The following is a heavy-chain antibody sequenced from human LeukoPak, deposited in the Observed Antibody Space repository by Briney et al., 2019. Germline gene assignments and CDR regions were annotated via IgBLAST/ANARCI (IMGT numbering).Heavy chain of an antibody. CDR2: ITGSGDTT. J-gene: IGHJ4*02. V-gene: IGHV3-23*01. CDR1: GFIFRNYA. CDR3: AKDRGISY. Sequence: GASLRLSCAASGFIFRNYAMSWVRQAPGKGLEWVSAITGSGDTTYYADSVKGRFTISRDNSKNTLYVEMNTLRAEDTAVYYCAKDRGISYWGQGTLVTVSS.